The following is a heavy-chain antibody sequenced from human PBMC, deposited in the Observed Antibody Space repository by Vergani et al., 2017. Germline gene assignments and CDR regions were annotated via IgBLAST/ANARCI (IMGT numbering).Heavy chain of an antibody. CDR2: IWYDGSNK. V-gene: IGHV3-33*01. Sequence: QVQLVESEGGVVQPGRSLRLSCVASGFTFSSHGMHWVRQAPGKGLEWVAVIWYDGSNKYYGDSVKGRFTISRDNSKNTLYLQMNSLRVEDTAVYYCARWGNEKRLDSWGQGALLTISS. D-gene: IGHD1-1*01. CDR3: ARWGNEKRLDS. CDR1: GFTFSSHG. J-gene: IGHJ5*01.